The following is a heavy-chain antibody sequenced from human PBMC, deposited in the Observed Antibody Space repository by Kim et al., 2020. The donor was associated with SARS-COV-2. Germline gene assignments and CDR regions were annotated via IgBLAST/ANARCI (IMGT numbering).Heavy chain of an antibody. V-gene: IGHV6-1*01. CDR1: GDRVSSTSAA. D-gene: IGHD2-21*02. CDR3: AREDYGGDSRGFDY. CDR2: TFYRSKWYN. J-gene: IGHJ4*02. Sequence: SPTLSLTCAISGDRVSSTSAAWPWVRQSPSGGLEWLGRTFYRSKWYNEYALSVKSRITINPDTSKNQFSLQLNSVTPEDTALYYCAREDYGGDSRGFDYWGQGTLVTVSS.